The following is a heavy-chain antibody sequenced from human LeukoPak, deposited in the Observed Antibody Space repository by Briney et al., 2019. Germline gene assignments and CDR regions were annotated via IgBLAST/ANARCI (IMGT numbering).Heavy chain of an antibody. CDR2: ISSSGSTI. V-gene: IGHV3-11*01. CDR1: GFTFSDYY. CDR3: ASERGYSHGWTTDYYYYMDV. J-gene: IGHJ6*03. D-gene: IGHD5-18*01. Sequence: PGGSLRLSCAASGFTFSDYYMSWIRQAPGKGLEWVSYISSSGSTIYYADSVKGRFTISRDNAKNSLYLQMNSLRAEDTAVYYCASERGYSHGWTTDYYYYMDVWGKGTTVTVSS.